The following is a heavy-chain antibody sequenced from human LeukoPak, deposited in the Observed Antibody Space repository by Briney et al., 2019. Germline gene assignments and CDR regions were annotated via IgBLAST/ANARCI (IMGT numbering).Heavy chain of an antibody. Sequence: ASVKVSCKASGYTFTSYGISWVRQAPGQGLEWMGWINTNTGNPTYAQGFTGRFVFSLDTSVSTAYLQISSLKAEDTAVYYCASDILTGPIGYWGQGTLVTVSS. CDR3: ASDILTGPIGY. J-gene: IGHJ4*02. CDR2: INTNTGNP. D-gene: IGHD3-9*01. V-gene: IGHV7-4-1*02. CDR1: GYTFTSYG.